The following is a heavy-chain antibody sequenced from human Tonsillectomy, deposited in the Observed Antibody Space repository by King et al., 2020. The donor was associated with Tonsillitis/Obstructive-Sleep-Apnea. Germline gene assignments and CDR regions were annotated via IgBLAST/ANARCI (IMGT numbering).Heavy chain of an antibody. Sequence: EVQLVESGTEVKKPGESLKISCKGSGYSFADYWIGWVRQMPGKGLEWMGIIYPGDSDTRYSPSFQGQVTISADKSISTAYLQWSSLKASDTAIYYCARHRSGQVVKGWFDPWGQGTLVTVSS. V-gene: IGHV5-51*01. CDR2: IYPGDSDT. CDR3: ARHRSGQVVKGWFDP. D-gene: IGHD3-3*01. J-gene: IGHJ5*02. CDR1: GYSFADYW.